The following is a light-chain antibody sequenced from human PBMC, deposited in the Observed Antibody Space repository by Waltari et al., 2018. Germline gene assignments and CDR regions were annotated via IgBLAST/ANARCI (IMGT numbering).Light chain of an antibody. CDR1: QSVSSS. Sequence: EILLTQSPATLSLSPGERATLSCRASQSVSSSLAWYQHKPGQAPRLLIYETSIRATGVPARFSGRGSRTDFTLTISSLEPEDFAVYYCQQRSNWPRCTFGQGTKVEIK. CDR2: ETS. CDR3: QQRSNWPRCT. J-gene: IGKJ2*02. V-gene: IGKV3-11*01.